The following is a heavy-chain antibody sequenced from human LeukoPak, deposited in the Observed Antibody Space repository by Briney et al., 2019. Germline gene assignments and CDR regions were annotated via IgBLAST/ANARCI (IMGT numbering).Heavy chain of an antibody. V-gene: IGHV3-48*01. CDR1: GFTFSSYS. J-gene: IGHJ3*02. D-gene: IGHD3-22*01. Sequence: QPGGSLRLSCAASGFTFSSYSMNWVRQAPGKGLEWVSYISSSSSTIYYADSVKGRFTISRNNAKNSLYLQMNSLRAEDTAVYYCAIAYDSSVRYAFDIWGQGTMVTVSS. CDR2: ISSSSSTI. CDR3: AIAYDSSVRYAFDI.